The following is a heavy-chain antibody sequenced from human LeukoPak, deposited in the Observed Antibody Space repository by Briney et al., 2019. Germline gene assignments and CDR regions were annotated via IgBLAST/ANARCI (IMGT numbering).Heavy chain of an antibody. V-gene: IGHV3-23*01. J-gene: IGHJ4*02. D-gene: IGHD3-22*01. CDR1: GFTFSSYS. CDR3: ARESRLDYNVLYYYDSSGFPDY. Sequence: PGGSLRLSCAASGFTFSSYSMNWVRQAPGKGLEWVSVISGSGGSTYYADSVKGRFTISRDDSKNTLYLQMNSLRAEDTAVYYCARESRLDYNVLYYYDSSGFPDYWGQGTLVTVSS. CDR2: ISGSGGST.